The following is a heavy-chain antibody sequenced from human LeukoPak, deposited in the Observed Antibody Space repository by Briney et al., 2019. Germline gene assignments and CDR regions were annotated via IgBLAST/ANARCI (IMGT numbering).Heavy chain of an antibody. D-gene: IGHD5-18*01. J-gene: IGHJ4*02. Sequence: ASVKVSCKASGYTFTSYGISWVRQAPGQGLEWMGWISAYNGNTNYAQKLQGRVTMTTDTSTSTAYMELSSLRSEDTAVYYCARAPVGIQLWSSSFDYWGQGTLVTVSS. CDR3: ARAPVGIQLWSSSFDY. V-gene: IGHV1-18*01. CDR1: GYTFTSYG. CDR2: ISAYNGNT.